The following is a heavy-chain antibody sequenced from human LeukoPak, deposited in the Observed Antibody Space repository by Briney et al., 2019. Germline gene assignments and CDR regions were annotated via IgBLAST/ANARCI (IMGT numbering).Heavy chain of an antibody. D-gene: IGHD2-15*01. CDR3: ARDDRGFCSGGSCYVY. CDR1: GGSISGYY. Sequence: KPSETLSLTCTVSGGSISGYYWSWIRQPPGEGLEWIGYIYDSGSTDYNPSLRSRVTVSVDTSKNQFSLKLSSVTAADTAVYYCARDDRGFCSGGSCYVYWGQGTLVTVSS. CDR2: IYDSGST. V-gene: IGHV4-59*12. J-gene: IGHJ4*02.